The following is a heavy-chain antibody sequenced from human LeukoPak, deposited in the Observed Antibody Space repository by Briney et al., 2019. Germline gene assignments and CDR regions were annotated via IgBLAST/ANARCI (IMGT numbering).Heavy chain of an antibody. CDR2: IHSSGDT. J-gene: IGHJ4*02. CDR3: ASFRPYSSGWYYFDY. CDR1: GGSISGYY. Sequence: PSETLSLTCSVSGGSISGYYCNWIRQPAGEGLEWIGRIHSSGDTAFNPSLRSRVTLSVDTSKNQFSLKLSSVTAADTAVYYCASFRPYSSGWYYFDYWGQGTLVTVSS. D-gene: IGHD6-19*01. V-gene: IGHV4-4*07.